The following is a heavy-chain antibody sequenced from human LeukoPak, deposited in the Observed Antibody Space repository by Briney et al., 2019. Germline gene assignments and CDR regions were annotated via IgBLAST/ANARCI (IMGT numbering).Heavy chain of an antibody. D-gene: IGHD3-10*01. CDR2: IYYSGST. CDR3: ARGGTGSGSSFWFDP. J-gene: IGHJ5*02. V-gene: IGHV4-39*01. CDR1: GGSISSSSYY. Sequence: SETLSLTCTVSGGSISSSSYYWGWIRQPPGKGLEWIGSIYYSGSTYYNPSLKSRVTISVDTSKNQFSLKLSPVTAADTAVYYCARGGTGSGSSFWFDPWGQGTLVTVSS.